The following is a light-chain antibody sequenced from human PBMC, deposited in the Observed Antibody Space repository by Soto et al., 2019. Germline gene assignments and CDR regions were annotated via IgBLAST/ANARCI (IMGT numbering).Light chain of an antibody. CDR1: SSNIGSNY. Sequence: QSVLTQPPSASGTPGQRVTISCSGSSSNIGSNYVYWYQQLPGTAPKLLIYRNDQRPSGVPDRFSGSKSGTSASLAISGLWSEDEGDYYCAAWDDSLSGSVLFGGGTKLTVL. V-gene: IGLV1-47*03. CDR3: AAWDDSLSGSVL. J-gene: IGLJ2*01. CDR2: RND.